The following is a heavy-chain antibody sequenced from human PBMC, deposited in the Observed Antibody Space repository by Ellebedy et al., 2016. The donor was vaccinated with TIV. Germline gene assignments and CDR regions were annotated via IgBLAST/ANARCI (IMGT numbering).Heavy chain of an antibody. CDR3: TTVADRPHTSYYYYYYMDV. CDR1: GFTFSNAW. CDR2: IKSKTDGGTT. J-gene: IGHJ6*03. Sequence: GGSLRLSXAASGFTFSNAWMSWVRQAPGKGLEWVGRIKSKTDGGTTDYAAPVKGRFTISRDDSKNTLYLQMNSLKTEDTAVYYCTTVADRPHTSYYYYYYMDVWGKGTTVTVSS. D-gene: IGHD2-2*01. V-gene: IGHV3-15*01.